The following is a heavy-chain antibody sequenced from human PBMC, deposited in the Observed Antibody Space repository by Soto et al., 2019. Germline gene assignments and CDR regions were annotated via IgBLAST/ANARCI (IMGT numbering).Heavy chain of an antibody. Sequence: PGGSLRLSCAASGLTFSSYAMNWVRQAPGKGLECVSGISASGGRTYYGDSVKGRFTISRDNSKNMLYLQMNSLRAEDTAVYYCAKDRSPNTIDAFDIWGQGTMVT. V-gene: IGHV3-23*01. D-gene: IGHD2-2*01. CDR3: AKDRSPNTIDAFDI. CDR2: ISASGGRT. CDR1: GLTFSSYA. J-gene: IGHJ3*02.